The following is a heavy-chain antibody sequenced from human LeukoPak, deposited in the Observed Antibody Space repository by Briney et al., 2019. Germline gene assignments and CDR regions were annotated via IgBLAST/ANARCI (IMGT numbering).Heavy chain of an antibody. J-gene: IGHJ5*02. CDR3: ARGFSPWIQLWGGPGWFDP. D-gene: IGHD5-18*01. V-gene: IGHV4-4*07. CDR2: IYTSGST. CDR1: GGSISSYY. Sequence: SETLSLTCTVSGGSISSYYWSWIRQPAGKGLEWIGRIYTSGSTNYNPSLKSRVTMSVDTSKNQFSLKLSSVTAADTAVYYCARGFSPWIQLWGGPGWFDPWGQGTLVTVSS.